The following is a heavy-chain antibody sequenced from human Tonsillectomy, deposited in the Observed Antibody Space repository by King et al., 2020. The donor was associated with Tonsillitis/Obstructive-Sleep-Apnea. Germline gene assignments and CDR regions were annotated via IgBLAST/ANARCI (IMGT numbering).Heavy chain of an antibody. CDR2: IAYDENNK. CDR1: GFIFSSYG. J-gene: IGHJ6*03. D-gene: IGHD2-8*01. CDR3: VKDSCTNGVCWPCYNYFHMDV. V-gene: IGHV3-30*18. Sequence: VQLVESGGGVVQPGRSLRVSCAASGFIFSSYGMHWVRQAPGKGLEWVAVIAYDENNKYYADSVKGRFTISRDNSKNTLYLEMNSLRAEDTAVYYFVKDSCTNGVCWPCYNYFHMDVWGRGTTVTVSS.